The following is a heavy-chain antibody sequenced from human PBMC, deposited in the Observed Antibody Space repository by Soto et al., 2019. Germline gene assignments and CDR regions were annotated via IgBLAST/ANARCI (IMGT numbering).Heavy chain of an antibody. CDR2: IIPIFGTA. CDR1: GGTFSSYA. CDR3: ARDGDRITIFGVVVNRPYGMDV. V-gene: IGHV1-69*13. J-gene: IGHJ6*02. Sequence: SVKVSCKASGGTFSSYAISWVRQAPGQGLEWMGGIIPIFGTANYAQKFQGRVTITADESTSTAYMELSSLRSGDTAVYYCARDGDRITIFGVVVNRPYGMDVWGQGTTVTVSS. D-gene: IGHD3-3*01.